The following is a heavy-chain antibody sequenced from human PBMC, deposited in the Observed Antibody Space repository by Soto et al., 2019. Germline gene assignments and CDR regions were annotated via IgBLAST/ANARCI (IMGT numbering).Heavy chain of an antibody. CDR2: ISGSGGST. CDR3: AKVYHNWNYVGYFDY. Sequence: HPGGSLRLSCAASGFTFSSYAMSWVRQAPGKGLEWVSAISGSGGSTYYADSVKGRFTISRDNSKNTLYLQMNSLRAEDTAVYYCAKVYHNWNYVGYFDYWGQGTLVTVSS. CDR1: GFTFSSYA. D-gene: IGHD1-7*01. J-gene: IGHJ4*02. V-gene: IGHV3-23*01.